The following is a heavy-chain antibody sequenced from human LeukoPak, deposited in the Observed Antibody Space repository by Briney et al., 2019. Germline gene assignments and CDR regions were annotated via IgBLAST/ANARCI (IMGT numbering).Heavy chain of an antibody. CDR1: GFTLSKGW. CDR3: TTARYSPEYFHH. V-gene: IGHV3-15*01. CDR2: IKSKTDGGTT. J-gene: IGHJ1*01. D-gene: IGHD1-14*01. Sequence: GGSLRLSCAVSGFTLSKGWMNCVRQAPGKGLEWVGRIKSKTDGGTTDYAAHVKGRFTISRDDSKNTLYLQMNSLKTEDTAVYYCTTARYSPEYFHHWGQGTLVTVSS.